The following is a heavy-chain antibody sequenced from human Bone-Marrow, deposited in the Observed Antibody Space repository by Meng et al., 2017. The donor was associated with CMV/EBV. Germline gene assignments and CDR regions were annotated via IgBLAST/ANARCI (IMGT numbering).Heavy chain of an antibody. CDR3: ARGARRYYDFWSGPGGMDV. Sequence: GESLKISCAASGFTFSNYGMHWVRQAPGKGLEWVSVIYSGGSSTYYADSVKGRFTISRDNSKNTLYLQMNSLRAEDTAVYYCARGARRYYDFWSGPGGMDVWGQGTTVTVSS. CDR2: IYSGGSST. CDR1: GFTFSNYG. J-gene: IGHJ6*02. D-gene: IGHD3-3*01. V-gene: IGHV3-23*03.